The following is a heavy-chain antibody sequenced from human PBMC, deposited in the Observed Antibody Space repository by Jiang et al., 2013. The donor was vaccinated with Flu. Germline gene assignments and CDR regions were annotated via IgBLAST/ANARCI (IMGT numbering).Heavy chain of an antibody. V-gene: IGHV5-51*03. CDR1: GYTFSSYW. D-gene: IGHD4-23*01. CDR3: ARGRGDGGKYPFXH. J-gene: IGHJ4*02. Sequence: EVQLVESGAEVKKPGESLKISCQGSGYTFSSYWIGWVRQMPGKGLEWMGIIYPGDSRVRYGPSFQGQVTISVDKSMNTAYLQLRSLKASDTAMYYCARGRGDGGKYPFXHWGQGTLVTVSS. CDR2: IYPGDSRV.